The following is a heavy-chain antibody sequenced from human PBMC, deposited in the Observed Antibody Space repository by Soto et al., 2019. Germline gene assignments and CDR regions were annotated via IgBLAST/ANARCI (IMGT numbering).Heavy chain of an antibody. V-gene: IGHV4-39*01. D-gene: IGHD5-12*01. CDR1: GGSISSSSYY. J-gene: IGHJ3*02. Sequence: QLQLQESGPGLVKPSETLSLTCTVSGGSISSSSYYWGWIRQPPGKGLEWIGSIYYSGSTYYNPSLKSRVTISVDTSKNQFSLKLSSVTAADTAVYYCARQEWDSGLDAFDIWGQGTMVTVSS. CDR3: ARQEWDSGLDAFDI. CDR2: IYYSGST.